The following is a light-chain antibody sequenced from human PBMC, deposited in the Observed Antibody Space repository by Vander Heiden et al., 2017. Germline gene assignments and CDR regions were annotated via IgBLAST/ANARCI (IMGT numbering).Light chain of an antibody. J-gene: IGKJ4*01. Sequence: EIVLTPSPATLSSSPGERATVCCRAKQSVSSYLGWYQQKPGQATRLLIYDATNGATGIPARFSGSGSGKDITLTISSLEPEDVAVYCCQQRSNWLTFGGGTKVEIK. CDR1: QSVSSY. CDR3: QQRSNWLT. V-gene: IGKV3-11*01. CDR2: DAT.